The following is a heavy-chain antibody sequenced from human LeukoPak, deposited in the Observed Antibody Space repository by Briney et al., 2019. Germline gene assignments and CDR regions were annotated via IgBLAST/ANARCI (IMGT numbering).Heavy chain of an antibody. CDR2: IKQDGSEK. CDR3: ARVLGSVLDY. CDR1: GLTVNSSY. Sequence: PGGSLRLSCAASGLTVNSSYMSWVRQAPGKGLEWVANIKQDGSEKYYVDSVKGRFTISRDNAKNSLYLQMNSLRAEDTAVYYCARVLGSVLDYWGQGTLVTVSS. J-gene: IGHJ4*02. D-gene: IGHD3-10*01. V-gene: IGHV3-7*01.